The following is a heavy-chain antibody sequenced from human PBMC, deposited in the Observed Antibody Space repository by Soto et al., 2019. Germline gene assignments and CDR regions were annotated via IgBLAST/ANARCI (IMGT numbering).Heavy chain of an antibody. CDR2: ISGSGGST. CDR3: AKCRIAVAGTCFDY. D-gene: IGHD6-19*01. V-gene: IGHV3-23*01. CDR1: VVTFSSFA. Sequence: GGSLRIAFAASVVTFSSFAMSWVLQAPGEGLEWVSAISGSGGSTYYADSVKGRFTISRDNSKNTLYLQMNSLRAEDTAVYYCAKCRIAVAGTCFDYWGQGTLVTVSS. J-gene: IGHJ4*02.